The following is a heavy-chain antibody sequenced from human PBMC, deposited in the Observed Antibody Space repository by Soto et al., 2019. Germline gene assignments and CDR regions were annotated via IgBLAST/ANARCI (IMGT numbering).Heavy chain of an antibody. J-gene: IGHJ6*02. D-gene: IGHD3-22*01. CDR3: AKDQFGYYYDSSGYSVSAGMDV. Sequence: GSLRLSCAASGFTFSSYAMSWVRQAPGKGLEWVSAISGSGGSTYYADSVKGRFTISRDNSKNTLYLQMNSLRAEDTAVYYCAKDQFGYYYDSSGYSVSAGMDVWGQGTTVTVSS. CDR2: ISGSGGST. CDR1: GFTFSSYA. V-gene: IGHV3-23*01.